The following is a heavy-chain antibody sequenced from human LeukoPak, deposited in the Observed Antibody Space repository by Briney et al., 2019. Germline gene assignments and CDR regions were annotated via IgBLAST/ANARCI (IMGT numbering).Heavy chain of an antibody. J-gene: IGHJ3*02. CDR1: GFTFDDYA. CDR2: ISWNSGSI. Sequence: GRSLRLSCAASGFTFDDYAMHWVRHAPGKGLEWVSGISWNSGSIGYADSVKGRFTISRDNAKNSLYLQMNSLRAEDTALYYCAKGRAAAGTDAFDIWGQGTMVTVSS. D-gene: IGHD6-13*01. V-gene: IGHV3-9*01. CDR3: AKGRAAAGTDAFDI.